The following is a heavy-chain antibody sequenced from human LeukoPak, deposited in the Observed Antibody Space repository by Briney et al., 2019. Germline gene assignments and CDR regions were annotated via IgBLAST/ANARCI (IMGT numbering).Heavy chain of an antibody. Sequence: PGGSLRLSCAASGFTFSSYGMHWVRQAPGKGLEWVAVIWYDGTKKYYADSVKGRFTISRDNSENTLFLRMNSLRAEDTAVYYCARDPRGIAVAGTGDHWGQGTLVTVSS. CDR3: ARDPRGIAVAGTGDH. CDR2: IWYDGTKK. D-gene: IGHD6-19*01. J-gene: IGHJ5*02. CDR1: GFTFSSYG. V-gene: IGHV3-33*01.